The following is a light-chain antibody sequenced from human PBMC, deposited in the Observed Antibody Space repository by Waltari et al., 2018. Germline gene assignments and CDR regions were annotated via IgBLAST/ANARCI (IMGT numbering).Light chain of an antibody. Sequence: SYDLTQALSVSVALGQTARISCEGDNIGTKNLHWYQKKPDQAPLLVIYRDNNRPSGIPERFSGSNSGNTATLSISRAQAGDEADYYCQVWDRNKEFFGGGTKLTVL. V-gene: IGLV3-9*01. CDR3: QVWDRNKEF. J-gene: IGLJ2*01. CDR2: RDN. CDR1: NIGTKN.